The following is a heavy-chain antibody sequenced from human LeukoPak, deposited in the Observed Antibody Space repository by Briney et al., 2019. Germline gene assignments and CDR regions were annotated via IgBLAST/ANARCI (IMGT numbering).Heavy chain of an antibody. CDR3: ARGITPYNWNKPHDY. V-gene: IGHV1-2*02. J-gene: IGHJ4*02. Sequence: ASVKVSCKASGYTFTGYYMHWVRQAPGQGLEWMGWINPNSGGTNYAQKFQGRVTMTRDTSISTAYMELSRLRSDDTAVYYCARGITPYNWNKPHDYWGQGTLVTVSS. CDR2: INPNSGGT. D-gene: IGHD1/OR15-1a*01. CDR1: GYTFTGYY.